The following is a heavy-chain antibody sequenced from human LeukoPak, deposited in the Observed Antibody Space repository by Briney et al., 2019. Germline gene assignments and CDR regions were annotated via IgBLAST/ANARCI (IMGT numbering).Heavy chain of an antibody. D-gene: IGHD6-19*01. CDR2: IKQDGSEK. J-gene: IGHJ4*02. V-gene: IGHV3-7*03. Sequence: GGSLRLSCAASGFTFSSYWMSWVRQAPGKGLEWVANIKQDGSEKYYVDSVKGRFTISRDNSKNTLYLQMNSLRAEDTAVYYCAKVLLRSGWKVFDYWGQGTLVTVSS. CDR1: GFTFSSYW. CDR3: AKVLLRSGWKVFDY.